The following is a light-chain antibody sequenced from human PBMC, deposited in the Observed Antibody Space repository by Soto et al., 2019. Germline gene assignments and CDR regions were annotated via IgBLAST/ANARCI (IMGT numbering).Light chain of an antibody. J-gene: IGKJ1*01. Sequence: DIQMTQSPSTLSASVGDRVTITCRASQSISSWLAWYQQKPGKAPKLLIYDASSLESGVPSRFSGSGSGTESTLTISSLQPDDFATYYCQQYNSYWWTFSQGTKVDIK. CDR1: QSISSW. CDR2: DAS. V-gene: IGKV1-5*01. CDR3: QQYNSYWWT.